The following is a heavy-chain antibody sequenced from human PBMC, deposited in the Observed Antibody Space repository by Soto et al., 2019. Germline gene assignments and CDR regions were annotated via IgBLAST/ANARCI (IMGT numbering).Heavy chain of an antibody. D-gene: IGHD5-18*01. CDR3: VRGDAAESDGNGYLGRH. V-gene: IGHV3-74*03. Sequence: EVQLVESGGGLVQPGGSLTLSCAASGFTFSSYWMHWVRHAAGKRLLCVSRIKSEGSGAMYADSVKGRLTISRENIRNTLSLLMASLRVEDTAVYCCVRGDAAESDGNGYLGRHWGQGTLVTVSS. CDR2: IKSEGSGA. CDR1: GFTFSSYW. J-gene: IGHJ4*02.